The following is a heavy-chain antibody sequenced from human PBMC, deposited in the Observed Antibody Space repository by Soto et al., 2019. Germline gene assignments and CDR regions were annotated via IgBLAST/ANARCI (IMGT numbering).Heavy chain of an antibody. CDR2: ISSSSSTV. V-gene: IGHV3-48*02. J-gene: IGHJ4*02. CDR1: GFTFSSYS. CDR3: ARDHDYYGSGTFDY. Sequence: GGSLRLSCAASGFTFSSYSMNWVRQAPGKGLEWVSYISSSSSTVYYADSVKGRFTISRDNAKNSLYLQMNSLRDGDTAVYYCARDHDYYGSGTFDYWGQGTLVTFSS. D-gene: IGHD3-10*01.